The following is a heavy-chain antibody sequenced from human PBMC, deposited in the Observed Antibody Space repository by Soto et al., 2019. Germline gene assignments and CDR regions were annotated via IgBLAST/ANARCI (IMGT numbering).Heavy chain of an antibody. Sequence: QVQLVQSGAEVQKPGSSVRVSCKASGGTFNSCAIIWVRQAPGQGLEWMGGIIPIFGAARYAPKFQGRVTITADASTNTAYMELNSLRSEDSAVYFCARELSNPHYYNGSDVWGQGTTVIVSS. CDR3: ARELSNPHYYNGSDV. D-gene: IGHD3-16*02. V-gene: IGHV1-69*01. CDR1: GGTFNSCA. J-gene: IGHJ6*02. CDR2: IIPIFGAA.